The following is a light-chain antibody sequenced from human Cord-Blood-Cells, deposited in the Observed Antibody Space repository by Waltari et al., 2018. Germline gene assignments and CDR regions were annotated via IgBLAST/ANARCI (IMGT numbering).Light chain of an antibody. V-gene: IGKV3-11*01. CDR3: QQRSNWPPFT. Sequence: EIVLTQSPVTLSLSPGERATLSCRASQSVSSYLAWYQQKPGQAPRLLIYDASNRATGIPARFSGSGSGTDFTLTINSLEPEDFAVYYCQQRSNWPPFTFGPGTKVDIK. J-gene: IGKJ3*01. CDR1: QSVSSY. CDR2: DAS.